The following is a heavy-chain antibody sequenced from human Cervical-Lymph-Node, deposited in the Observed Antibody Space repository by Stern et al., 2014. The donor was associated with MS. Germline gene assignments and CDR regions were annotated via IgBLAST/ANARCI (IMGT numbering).Heavy chain of an antibody. J-gene: IGHJ4*02. CDR1: GGSISTSGYY. CDR2: IYHSGST. V-gene: IGHV4-39*01. CDR3: ARTSGIRYYFDY. D-gene: IGHD3-10*01. Sequence: VQLLESGPGLVKPSETLSLTCNVSGGSISTSGYYWAWIRQPPGKRLEWIGTIYHSGSTYYNPSLRSRVTVSVDTSKNQISLQLNSVTAADTALYYCARTSGIRYYFDYWGQGTLVTVSS.